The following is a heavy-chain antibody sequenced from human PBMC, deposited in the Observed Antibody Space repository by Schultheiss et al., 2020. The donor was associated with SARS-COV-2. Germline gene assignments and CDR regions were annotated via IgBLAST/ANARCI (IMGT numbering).Heavy chain of an antibody. CDR3: ARETTRYYYYGMDV. J-gene: IGHJ6*02. Sequence: ASVKVSCKASGFTFTSSAVQWVRQAPGQGLEWMGWINPNSGGTDYAQKFQGRVTMTRDTSTSTAYMELSRLRSDDTAVYYCARETTRYYYYGMDVWGQGTTVTVSS. V-gene: IGHV1-2*02. CDR1: GFTFTSSA. CDR2: INPNSGGT. D-gene: IGHD4-11*01.